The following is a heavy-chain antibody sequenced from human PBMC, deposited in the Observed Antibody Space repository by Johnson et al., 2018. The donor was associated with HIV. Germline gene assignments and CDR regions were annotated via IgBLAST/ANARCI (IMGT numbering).Heavy chain of an antibody. V-gene: IGHV3-53*01. CDR2: IYSGGNT. Sequence: VQLVESGGGLIQPGASLRLSCPASGFTVSSNYLIWVCQAPGKGLEWVSIIYSGGNTYYADSVNGRFTISRDNSKNTLYLQMNSQSAEDTAVYYCAGLGGSHDAFDIWGQGTMVTVSS. J-gene: IGHJ3*02. D-gene: IGHD1-26*01. CDR3: AGLGGSHDAFDI. CDR1: GFTVSSNY.